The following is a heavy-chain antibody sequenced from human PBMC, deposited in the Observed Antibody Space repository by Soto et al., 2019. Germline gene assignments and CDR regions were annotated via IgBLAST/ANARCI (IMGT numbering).Heavy chain of an antibody. J-gene: IGHJ4*02. CDR1: GFPFSSYG. D-gene: IGHD5-12*01. CDR3: ARDRRWLQALYYFDY. Sequence: QVQLVESGGGVVQPGRSLRLSCAASGFPFSSYGMHWVRQAPGKGLEWVAVIWYDGSNKYYADSVKGRFTISRDNSKNTLYLQMNSLRAEDTAVYYCARDRRWLQALYYFDYWGQGTLVTVSS. CDR2: IWYDGSNK. V-gene: IGHV3-33*01.